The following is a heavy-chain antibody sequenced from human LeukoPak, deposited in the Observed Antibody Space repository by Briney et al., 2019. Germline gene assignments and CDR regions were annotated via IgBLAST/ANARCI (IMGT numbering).Heavy chain of an antibody. CDR3: ASYSSSWSIPDY. CDR1: GGSISSYY. Sequence: PSETLSLTCTVSGGSISSYYWSWIRQPPGKGLEWIGYIYYSGSTNYNPSLKSRVTISVDTSKNQFSLKLSSVTAADTAVYYCASYSSSWSIPDYWGRGTLVTVSS. V-gene: IGHV4-59*08. CDR2: IYYSGST. J-gene: IGHJ4*02. D-gene: IGHD6-13*01.